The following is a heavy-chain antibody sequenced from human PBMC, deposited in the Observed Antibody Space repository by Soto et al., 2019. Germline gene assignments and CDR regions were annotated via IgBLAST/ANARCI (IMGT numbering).Heavy chain of an antibody. Sequence: GASVKVSCNASGFTFTSSAVQLVRQARGQRLEWIGWIVVGSGNTNYAQKFQERVTITRDMSTSTAYMELSSLRSEDTAVYYCAASRPSRYYDSSGYYGVYYYYGMDVWGQGTTVTVSS. J-gene: IGHJ6*02. V-gene: IGHV1-58*01. CDR3: AASRPSRYYDSSGYYGVYYYYGMDV. CDR2: IVVGSGNT. D-gene: IGHD3-22*01. CDR1: GFTFTSSA.